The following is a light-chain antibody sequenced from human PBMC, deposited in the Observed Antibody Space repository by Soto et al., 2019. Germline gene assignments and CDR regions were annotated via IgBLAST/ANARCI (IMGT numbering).Light chain of an antibody. Sequence: DIQMTQSPSSLSASVGDRVTITCRASQSISSYLNWYQQKPGKAPKFLIYAAPSLQSGVLSRFSGSGSGTDFTLTISSLQPEDFATYYCQQSYNTPLTFGPGTKVDIK. CDR2: AAP. J-gene: IGKJ3*01. CDR3: QQSYNTPLT. CDR1: QSISSY. V-gene: IGKV1-39*01.